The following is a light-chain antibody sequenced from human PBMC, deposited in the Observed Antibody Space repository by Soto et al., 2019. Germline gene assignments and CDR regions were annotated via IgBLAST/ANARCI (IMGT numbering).Light chain of an antibody. J-gene: IGKJ2*01. CDR2: DAS. Sequence: EIVLTQSPATLSLSPGERATLSCRASQSVSSYLAWYQQKPGQAPRLLIYDASNRATGIPARFRGGGSGTDYALTISSLELEDFVVSYCQLRFNWPGFTFGQGTKLEI. V-gene: IGKV3-11*01. CDR3: QLRFNWPGFT. CDR1: QSVSSY.